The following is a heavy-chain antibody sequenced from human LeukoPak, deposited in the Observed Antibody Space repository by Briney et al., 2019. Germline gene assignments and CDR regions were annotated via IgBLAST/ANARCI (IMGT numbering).Heavy chain of an antibody. CDR2: ISSSSSTI. D-gene: IGHD1-20*01. CDR1: GFTFSSYS. J-gene: IGHJ4*02. V-gene: IGHV3-48*01. Sequence: GGSLRLSCAASGFTFSSYSMNWVRQAPGKGLEWVSYISSSSSTIYYADSVKGRFTISRDNAKNSLYLQMNSLRAEDTAVYYCAREGNWNEDYWGQGTLVTVSS. CDR3: AREGNWNEDY.